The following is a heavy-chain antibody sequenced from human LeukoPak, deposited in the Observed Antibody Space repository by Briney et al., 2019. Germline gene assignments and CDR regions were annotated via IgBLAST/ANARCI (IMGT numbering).Heavy chain of an antibody. CDR1: GFTFSSYA. J-gene: IGHJ6*04. V-gene: IGHV3-30*04. CDR3: ARDRPYQLLLSYYYGMDV. D-gene: IGHD2-2*01. CDR2: ISYDGSNK. Sequence: GGSLRLSCAASGFTFSSYAMHWVRQAPGKGLEWVAVISYDGSNKYYADSVKGRFTISRDNSKNTLHLQMNSLRAEDTAVYYCARDRPYQLLLSYYYGMDVWGKGTTVTVSS.